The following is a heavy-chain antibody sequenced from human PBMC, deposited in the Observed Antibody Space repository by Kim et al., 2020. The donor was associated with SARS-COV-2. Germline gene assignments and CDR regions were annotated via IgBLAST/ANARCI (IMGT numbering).Heavy chain of an antibody. Sequence: SETLSLTCAVYGGSFSGYYWSWIRQPPGKGLEWIGEINHSGSTNYNPSLKSRVTISVDTSKNQFSLKLSSVTAADTAVYYCARGHDFWSGYYGSPRSSWFDPWGQGTLVTVSS. CDR2: INHSGST. J-gene: IGHJ5*02. V-gene: IGHV4-34*01. CDR1: GGSFSGYY. CDR3: ARGHDFWSGYYGSPRSSWFDP. D-gene: IGHD3-3*01.